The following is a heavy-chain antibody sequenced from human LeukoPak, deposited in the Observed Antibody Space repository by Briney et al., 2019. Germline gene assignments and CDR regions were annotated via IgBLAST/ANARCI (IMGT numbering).Heavy chain of an antibody. CDR3: ARECYRVGSGSSGYDY. J-gene: IGHJ4*02. CDR1: GYTCTGYY. CDR2: VKPSSGDP. D-gene: IGHD6-6*01. Sequence: ASVKLSCKASGYTCTGYYMYWGRLPPGQGNGRMGWVKPSSGDPNYPQKFQARLTMPRDTSISTAYMELSRLRSADTAVYYCARECYRVGSGSSGYDYWGQGTLVTVSS. V-gene: IGHV1-2*02.